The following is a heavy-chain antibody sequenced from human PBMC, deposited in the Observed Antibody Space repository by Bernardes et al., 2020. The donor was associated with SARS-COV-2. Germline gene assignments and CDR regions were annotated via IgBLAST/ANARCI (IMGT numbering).Heavy chain of an antibody. D-gene: IGHD3-3*01. CDR3: ARPGGFGHPNWFDP. CDR2: IYSAGTT. CDR1: GFIVSSHY. J-gene: IGHJ5*02. Sequence: GQHVTGSGAVSGFIVSSHYMSWVGQAPGKGLEWVSVIYSAGTTYYAGSVKGRFTISRDNSKNRIYLQMNSLRVDDTAIYYCARPGGFGHPNWFDPWGRGTLVTVSS. V-gene: IGHV3-66*04.